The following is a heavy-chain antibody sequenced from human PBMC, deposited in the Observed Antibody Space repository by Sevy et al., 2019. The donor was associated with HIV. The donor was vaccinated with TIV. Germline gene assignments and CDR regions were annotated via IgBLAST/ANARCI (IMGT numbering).Heavy chain of an antibody. CDR1: GYTFTGYY. J-gene: IGHJ3*02. Sequence: ASVKVSCKASGYTFTGYYMHWVRQAPGQGLEWMGWINPNSGGTNYAQKFQGRVTMTRDTSISTAYMELSRLRSDDTAVYYCARGRDIYSGYAIAFDIWGQWTMVTVSS. CDR2: INPNSGGT. CDR3: ARGRDIYSGYAIAFDI. D-gene: IGHD5-12*01. V-gene: IGHV1-2*02.